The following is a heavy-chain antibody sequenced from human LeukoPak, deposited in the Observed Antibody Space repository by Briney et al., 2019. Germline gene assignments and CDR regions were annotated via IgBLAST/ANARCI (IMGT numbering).Heavy chain of an antibody. CDR3: AREGCSGGSCYPY. J-gene: IGHJ4*02. Sequence: PSETLSLTCTVSSGSMNDYYWSWIRQPAGKGLEFIGCIHTSGNSNYNPSLKSRVTMSVDTSNNQFSLRLSSVTAADTAVYYCAREGCSGGSCYPYWGQGTLVTVSS. D-gene: IGHD2-15*01. CDR1: SGSMNDYY. V-gene: IGHV4-4*07. CDR2: IHTSGNS.